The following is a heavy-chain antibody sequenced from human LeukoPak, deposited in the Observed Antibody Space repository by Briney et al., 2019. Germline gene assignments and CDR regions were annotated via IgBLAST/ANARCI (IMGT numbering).Heavy chain of an antibody. CDR2: IYSGGST. CDR3: AREISRTGAFDI. J-gene: IGHJ3*02. V-gene: IGHV3-66*02. Sequence: GGSLRLSCEASGFVFGSFFMAWVRQAPGKGLEWVSVIYSGGSTYYADSVKGRFTISRDNSKNTLYLQMNSLRAEDTAVYYCAREISRTGAFDIWGQGTMVTVSS. D-gene: IGHD3-3*02. CDR1: GFVFGSFF.